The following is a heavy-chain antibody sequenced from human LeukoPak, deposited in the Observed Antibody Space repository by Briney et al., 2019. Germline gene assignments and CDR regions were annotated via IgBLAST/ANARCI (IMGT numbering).Heavy chain of an antibody. CDR1: GGSISSSSYY. V-gene: IGHV4-39*01. CDR2: IYYSGST. D-gene: IGHD1-26*01. Sequence: SETLSLTCTVSGGSISSSSYYRGWIRQPPGTGLEWIGRIYYSGSTYYNPSLKSRVTISVDKYKNQISLKLSSVTAADTAVYYCARPIYSGSYRHAFDIWGQGTMVTVSA. CDR3: ARPIYSGSYRHAFDI. J-gene: IGHJ3*02.